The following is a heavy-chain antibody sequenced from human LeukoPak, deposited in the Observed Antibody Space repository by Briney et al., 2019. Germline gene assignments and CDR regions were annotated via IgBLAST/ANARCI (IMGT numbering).Heavy chain of an antibody. CDR3: ARLKWQQLALFDY. J-gene: IGHJ4*02. Sequence: SETLSLTCAVYGGSFSGYYWTWIRQPPGKGLEWIGEIKHSGSINYNPSLKSRVTISVDTSKNQFSLKLSSVTAADTAVYYCARLKWQQLALFDYWGQGTLVTVSS. CDR2: IKHSGSI. D-gene: IGHD6-13*01. V-gene: IGHV4-34*01. CDR1: GGSFSGYY.